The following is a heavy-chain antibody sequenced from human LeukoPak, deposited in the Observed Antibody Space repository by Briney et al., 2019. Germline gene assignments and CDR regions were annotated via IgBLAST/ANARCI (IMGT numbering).Heavy chain of an antibody. Sequence: ASVKVSCKASGYTFTGYYMHWVRQAPGQGLGWMGRINPNSGGTNYAQKFQGRVTMTRDTSISTAYMELSRLRSDDTAVYYCARGTYYYDSSGYFDYWGQGTLVTISS. CDR2: INPNSGGT. CDR3: ARGTYYYDSSGYFDY. J-gene: IGHJ4*02. D-gene: IGHD3-22*01. CDR1: GYTFTGYY. V-gene: IGHV1-2*06.